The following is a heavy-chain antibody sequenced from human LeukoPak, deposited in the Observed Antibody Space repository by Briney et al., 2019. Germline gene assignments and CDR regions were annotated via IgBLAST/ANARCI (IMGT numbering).Heavy chain of an antibody. Sequence: GGSLRLSYAASGFTFSSYEMNWVRQAPGKGLEWVSYISSSGTTIYYADSVKGRFTISRDNAKNSLYLQMNSLRAEDTAVYYCAIGLFEEQQPYWGQGTLVTVSS. D-gene: IGHD6-13*01. CDR3: AIGLFEEQQPY. V-gene: IGHV3-48*03. J-gene: IGHJ4*02. CDR2: ISSSGTTI. CDR1: GFTFSSYE.